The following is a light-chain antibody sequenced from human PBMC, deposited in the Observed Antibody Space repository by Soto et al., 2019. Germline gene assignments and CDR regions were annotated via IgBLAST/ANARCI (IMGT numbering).Light chain of an antibody. V-gene: IGKV3-11*01. Sequence: ETGLTHSPATLSSSPGEGATLSCLSSQNVSRFFAWYQQKPGQAPRLLIYGVSNRATGVPARFSGSGSGTDFTLSISSLEPEDSGVYYCQQRFTWPLTFGGGTKVEIK. CDR3: QQRFTWPLT. J-gene: IGKJ4*01. CDR1: QNVSRF. CDR2: GVS.